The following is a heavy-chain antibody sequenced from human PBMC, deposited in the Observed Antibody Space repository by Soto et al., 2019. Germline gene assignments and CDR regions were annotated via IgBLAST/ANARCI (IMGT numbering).Heavy chain of an antibody. V-gene: IGHV3-30-3*01. CDR2: ISYDGSNK. CDR1: GFTVSSYA. J-gene: IGHJ4*02. Sequence: QVQLVESGGGVVQPGRSLRLSCAAAGFTVSSYAMHWVSPDPGKGQEWVEVISYDGSNKYYADSVKGRFTISRDNSKNTVYLHMNSWRAEETAVDSCARDYEGDYFDYWGQGTLVTVSS. CDR3: ARDYEGDYFDY. D-gene: IGHD3-16*01.